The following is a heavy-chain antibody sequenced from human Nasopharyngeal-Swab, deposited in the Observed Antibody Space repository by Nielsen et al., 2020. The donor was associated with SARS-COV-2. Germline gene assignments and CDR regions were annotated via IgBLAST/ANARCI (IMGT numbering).Heavy chain of an antibody. CDR3: AKWGLRGWVTTELDY. CDR1: GFTFSSYW. CDR2: IKQDGSEK. J-gene: IGHJ4*02. D-gene: IGHD4-17*01. V-gene: IGHV3-7*03. Sequence: GESLKISCAASGFTFSSYWMSWVRQAPGKGLEWVANIKQDGSEKYYVDSVKGRFTISRDNSKNTLYLQMNSLRAEDTAVYYCAKWGLRGWVTTELDYWGQGTLVTVSS.